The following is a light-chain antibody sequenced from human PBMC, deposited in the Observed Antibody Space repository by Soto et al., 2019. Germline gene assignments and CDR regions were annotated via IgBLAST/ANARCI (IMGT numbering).Light chain of an antibody. Sequence: QSVLTQPASVSASPGQSITISCTGTSSDVGGYDLVSWYQQRPGKAPKLMIYEGNKRPSGVSNRFSGSKSGNTASLTISGLQAEDEADYYCSSYAGSGTWVFGGGTKLTVL. CDR3: SSYAGSGTWV. CDR1: SSDVGGYDL. V-gene: IGLV2-23*01. CDR2: EGN. J-gene: IGLJ3*02.